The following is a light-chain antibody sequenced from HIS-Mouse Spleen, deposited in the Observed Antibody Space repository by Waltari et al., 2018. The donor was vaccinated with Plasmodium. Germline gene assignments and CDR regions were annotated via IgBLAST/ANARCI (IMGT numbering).Light chain of an antibody. CDR1: AVQQQY. Sequence: SYELTQPPSVSVSPGLTARITCSGDAVQQQYAYWYQQKPGQAPVLGIYKDSERPSGIPERFSGSSSGTTVTLTISGVQAEDEADYYCQSADSSGTYRVFGGGTKLTVL. CDR2: KDS. CDR3: QSADSSGTYRV. V-gene: IGLV3-25*03. J-gene: IGLJ2*01.